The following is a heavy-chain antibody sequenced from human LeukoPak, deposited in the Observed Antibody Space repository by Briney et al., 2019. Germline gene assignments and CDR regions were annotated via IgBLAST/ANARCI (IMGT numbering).Heavy chain of an antibody. CDR2: ISSGGSST. Sequence: PGGSLRLSCAASGFKFSRYEMPWVRQTAGRGLEWLSYISSGGSSTYYAHSVRGRFTLSRDNAKNSLYLQMNSLRAEDTALYYCARVRSSGEHQFVPWGLGALVTVSS. CDR3: ARVRSSGEHQFVP. V-gene: IGHV3-48*03. J-gene: IGHJ5*02. CDR1: GFKFSRYE. D-gene: IGHD1-26*01.